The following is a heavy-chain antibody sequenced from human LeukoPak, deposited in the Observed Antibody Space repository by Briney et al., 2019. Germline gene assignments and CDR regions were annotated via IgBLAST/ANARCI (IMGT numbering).Heavy chain of an antibody. J-gene: IGHJ4*02. CDR2: ISSSGST. CDR1: GDSISSGDYY. D-gene: IGHD4-17*01. CDR3: ASFIDYGDDADY. V-gene: IGHV4-61*02. Sequence: SETLSLTCTVSGDSISSGDYYWSWIRQPAGKGLEWIGRISSSGSTNYNPSLKSRVTISVDTSKNQFSLKLSSVTAADTAVYYCASFIDYGDDADYWGQGTLVTVSS.